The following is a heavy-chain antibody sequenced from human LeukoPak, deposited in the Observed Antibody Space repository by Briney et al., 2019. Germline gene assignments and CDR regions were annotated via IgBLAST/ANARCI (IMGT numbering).Heavy chain of an antibody. V-gene: IGHV3-30*18. CDR2: ISYDGSNK. CDR3: AKKGRSAARHFDY. D-gene: IGHD6-6*01. Sequence: PGRSLRLSCAAFGFTFSSYGMHWVRQAPGKGLEWVAVISYDGSNKYYADSVKGRFTISRDNSKNTLYLQMNSLRAEDTAVYYCAKKGRSAARHFDYWGQGTLVTVSS. J-gene: IGHJ4*02. CDR1: GFTFSSYG.